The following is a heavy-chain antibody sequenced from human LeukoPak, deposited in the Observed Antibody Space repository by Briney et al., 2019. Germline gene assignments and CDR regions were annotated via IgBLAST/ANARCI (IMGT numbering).Heavy chain of an antibody. Sequence: ASVKVSCKASGGSFNNYAISWVRQAPGQGLEWMGRIIPIFGIANSAQKFQGRVTITADKSTNTAYMELSSLRSEDTAVYYCGRDLEMATTLYWYFDLWGRGTLVTVSS. D-gene: IGHD5-24*01. CDR1: GGSFNNYA. V-gene: IGHV1-69*04. CDR3: GRDLEMATTLYWYFDL. CDR2: IIPIFGIA. J-gene: IGHJ2*01.